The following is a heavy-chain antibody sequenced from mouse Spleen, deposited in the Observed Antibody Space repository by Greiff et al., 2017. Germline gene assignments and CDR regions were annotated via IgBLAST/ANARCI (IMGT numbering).Heavy chain of an antibody. V-gene: IGHV1-82*01. CDR2: IYPGDGDT. D-gene: IGHD1-1*02. CDR3: ARSRGGHFDY. Sequence: QVQLQQSGPELVKPGASVKISCKASGYAFSSSWVNWVKQRPGKGLEWIGRIYPGDGDTNYNGKFKGKATLTADKSSSTAYMQLSSLTSEDSAVYFCARSRGGHFDYWGQGTTLTVSS. CDR1: GYAFSSSW. J-gene: IGHJ2*01.